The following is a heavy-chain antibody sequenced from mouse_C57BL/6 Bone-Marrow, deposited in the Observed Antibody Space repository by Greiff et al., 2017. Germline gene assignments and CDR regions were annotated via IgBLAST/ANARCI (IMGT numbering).Heavy chain of an antibody. V-gene: IGHV3-1*01. D-gene: IGHD1-1*01. CDR3: ARDPFTTVVPGVY. CDR1: GYSITSGYD. J-gene: IGHJ4*01. CDR2: ISYSGST. Sequence: EVKLMESGPGMVKPSQTLSLTCTVTGYSITSGYDWHWIRHFPGNKLEWMGYISYSGSTNYNPSLKSRISITHDTSKNHFFLKLNSVTTEDTATYHCARDPFTTVVPGVYWGQGTSVPVSS.